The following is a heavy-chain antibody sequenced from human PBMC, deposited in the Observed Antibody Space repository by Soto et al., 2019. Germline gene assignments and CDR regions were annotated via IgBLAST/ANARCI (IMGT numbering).Heavy chain of an antibody. CDR3: ARASSVQLTRHQQY. Sequence: SETVSLTCTVSGGSISSGDYYWSWILHPPGKGLEWIGYIHYSGSTYYNPSLKSRVTISVDTSKNQFSLKLSSVTAADTAVYYCARASSVQLTRHQQYWGQGTLVT. D-gene: IGHD1-1*01. CDR2: IHYSGST. CDR1: GGSISSGDYY. J-gene: IGHJ4*02. V-gene: IGHV4-30-4*01.